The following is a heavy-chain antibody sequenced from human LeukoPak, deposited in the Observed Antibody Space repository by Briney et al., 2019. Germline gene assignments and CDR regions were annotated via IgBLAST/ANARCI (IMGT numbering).Heavy chain of an antibody. CDR2: IQYDDSIE. Sequence: GGSLRLSCAASGFTFSPFGMNWVRQAPDKGLEWVAFIQYDDSIEYYADSVKGRFTISRDNSKNTLYLQMNSLRGDDTAVYYCAKDQGVVGSYDYWGHGTLVTVSS. V-gene: IGHV3-30*02. D-gene: IGHD3-10*01. J-gene: IGHJ4*01. CDR3: AKDQGVVGSYDY. CDR1: GFTFSPFG.